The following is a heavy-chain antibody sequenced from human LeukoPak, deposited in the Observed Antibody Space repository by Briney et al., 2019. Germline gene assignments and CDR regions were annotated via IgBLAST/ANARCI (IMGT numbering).Heavy chain of an antibody. CDR1: GYTFTSYY. J-gene: IGHJ3*02. Sequence: ASVKVSCKASGYTFTSYYMHWVRQAPGQGLEWMGIINPSGGSTSYAQKFQGRVTMTRDMSTSTVYMELSSLRSEDTAVYYCARRVRPSGYTEQGAFDIWGQGTMVTVSS. D-gene: IGHD3-3*01. CDR3: ARRVRPSGYTEQGAFDI. V-gene: IGHV1-46*01. CDR2: INPSGGST.